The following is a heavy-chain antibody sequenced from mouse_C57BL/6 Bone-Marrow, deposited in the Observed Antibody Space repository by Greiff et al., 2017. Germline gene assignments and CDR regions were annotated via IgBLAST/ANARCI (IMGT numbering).Heavy chain of an antibody. D-gene: IGHD2-3*01. CDR2: IYYSGTI. Sequence: DVQLQESGPGLVKPSQTVFLTCTVTGISITTGNYRWSWIRQFPGNKLEWIGYIYYSGTITYNPSLTSRTTTTRDTPKNQFFLEMNSLTAEDTATYYCARDLRWLLQGNYAMDYWGQGTSVTVSS. CDR3: ARDLRWLLQGNYAMDY. CDR1: GISITTGNYR. V-gene: IGHV3-5*01. J-gene: IGHJ4*01.